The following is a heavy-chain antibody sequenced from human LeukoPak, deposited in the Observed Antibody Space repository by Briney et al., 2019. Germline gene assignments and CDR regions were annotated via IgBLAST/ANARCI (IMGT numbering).Heavy chain of an antibody. Sequence: SETLSLTCTVSGGSISSGGYYWSWIRQHPGKGLEWIGYIYYSGSAYYNLSLKSRVTISVDTSENQFSLKLSSVTAADTAVYYCARVNYGSATKEDYWGQGTLVTVSS. CDR3: ARVNYGSATKEDY. V-gene: IGHV4-31*03. CDR1: GGSISSGGYY. CDR2: IYYSGSA. D-gene: IGHD3-10*01. J-gene: IGHJ4*02.